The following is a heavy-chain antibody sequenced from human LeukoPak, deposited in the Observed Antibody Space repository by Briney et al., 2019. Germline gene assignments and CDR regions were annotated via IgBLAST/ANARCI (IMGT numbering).Heavy chain of an antibody. CDR1: GFTFSSYA. CDR2: ISGSSGST. CDR3: GKDLGLRVWGNYRPPGFDY. Sequence: GGSLRLSCAASGFTFSSYAMNWVRQAPGKGLEWVSAISGSSGSTYSADSVKGRFIISRDNSKNMLYLQMNSLRAKDTSVYYCGKDLGLRVWGNYRPPGFDYWGQGTLVTVS. J-gene: IGHJ4*02. D-gene: IGHD3-16*02. V-gene: IGHV3-23*01.